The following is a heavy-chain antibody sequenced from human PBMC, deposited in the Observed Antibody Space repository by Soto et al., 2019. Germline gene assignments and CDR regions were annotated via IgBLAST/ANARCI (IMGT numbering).Heavy chain of an antibody. V-gene: IGHV4-39*01. CDR1: GGSISSSSYY. CDR3: ARHGVGWGYSGYYGSSRGPGLFDY. Sequence: KPSETLSLTCTVSGGSISSSSYYWGWIRQPPGKGLEWIGSIYYSGSTYYNPSLKSRVTISVDTSKNQFSLKLSSVTAADTAVYYCARHGVGWGYSGYYGSSRGPGLFDYWGQGTLVTVSS. CDR2: IYYSGST. D-gene: IGHD5-12*01. J-gene: IGHJ4*02.